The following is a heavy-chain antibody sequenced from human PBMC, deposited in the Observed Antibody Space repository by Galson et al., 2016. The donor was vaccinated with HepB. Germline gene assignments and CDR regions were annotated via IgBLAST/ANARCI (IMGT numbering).Heavy chain of an antibody. CDR1: GGSISSSSHF. CDR2: IHYSGST. Sequence: TLSLTCTVSGGSISSSSHFWGWVRQPPGKGLEWIGSIHYSGSTNYYSSLKSRVTLSVDTSKNQFSLKLNSVTAADTAVYYCARLQQLGRFDPWGQGTLVTVSS. D-gene: IGHD6-13*01. J-gene: IGHJ5*02. V-gene: IGHV4-39*01. CDR3: ARLQQLGRFDP.